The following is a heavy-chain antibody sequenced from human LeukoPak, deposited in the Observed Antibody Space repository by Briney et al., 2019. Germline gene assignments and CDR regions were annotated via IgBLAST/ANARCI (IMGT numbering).Heavy chain of an antibody. V-gene: IGHV3-7*04. CDR2: IKQDGSEK. CDR3: ARGGWYFDY. J-gene: IGHJ4*02. Sequence: GGCLRLSRAASGFTLSDHWMTWVRQAPGRGLEWVAYIKQDGSEKYYVDSVKGRFTISRDNSKNSLYLQMNSLRAEDTAVYYCARGGWYFDYWGQGTLVTVSS. D-gene: IGHD6-19*01. CDR1: GFTLSDHW.